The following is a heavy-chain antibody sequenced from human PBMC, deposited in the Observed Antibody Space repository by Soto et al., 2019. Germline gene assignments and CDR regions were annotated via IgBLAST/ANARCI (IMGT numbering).Heavy chain of an antibody. CDR3: ARDVGYHYDGSPSGRFGF. Sequence: QVELQESGPGLVKPSGTLSLTCVVSGNSSSTTNWWSWVRQSPGKGREWIGEIYHSGSTSYNPTLKGRVTISVDKSKNQFPLKLSSVTAADTAVYYCARDVGYHYDGSPSGRFGFWGQGTLVTVSS. J-gene: IGHJ4*02. CDR1: GNSSSTTNW. V-gene: IGHV4-4*02. D-gene: IGHD3-22*01. CDR2: IYHSGST.